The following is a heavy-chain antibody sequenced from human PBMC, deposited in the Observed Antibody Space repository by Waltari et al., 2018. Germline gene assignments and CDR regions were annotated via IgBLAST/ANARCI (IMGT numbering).Heavy chain of an antibody. CDR2: ITWNSGKV. Sequence: EVQLVESGGALVQPGRSLRLSCATSGFTYDDFALYWVRQVPGKGLEWVAGITWNSGKVDYAGSVKGRFTISRDNAKNLLFLQMNSLRPEDTALYYCTKDLTHTNYEGFANWGLGTLVTVSS. D-gene: IGHD3-16*01. CDR1: GFTYDDFA. J-gene: IGHJ4*02. V-gene: IGHV3-9*01. CDR3: TKDLTHTNYEGFAN.